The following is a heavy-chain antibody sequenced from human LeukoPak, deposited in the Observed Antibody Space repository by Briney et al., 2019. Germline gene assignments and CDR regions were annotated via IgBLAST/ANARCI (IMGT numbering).Heavy chain of an antibody. CDR1: GFTVSSNE. V-gene: IGHV3-38-3*01. CDR2: ISGGST. D-gene: IGHD6-19*01. CDR3: ARLQAVAGTRGWFSY. Sequence: GGSLRLSCAASGFTVSSNEMSWVRQAPGKGLEWVSSISGGSTYYADSVKGRFTISRDNAKNSLYLQMNSLRAEDTAVYYCARLQAVAGTRGWFSYWGQGTLVTVSS. J-gene: IGHJ4*02.